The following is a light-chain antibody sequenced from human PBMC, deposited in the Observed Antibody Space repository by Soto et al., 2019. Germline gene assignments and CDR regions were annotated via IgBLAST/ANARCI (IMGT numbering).Light chain of an antibody. CDR1: QSVSSN. CDR2: DAF. Sequence: EIVLTQSPATLSLSPGERATLSCRASQSVSSNLSWYQQKPGQATRRLIYDAFNSATGIPARFSGSGSGTGFPPTITSLEPENFAIEYCQQRSTWPPVTFGGGTKVEIK. J-gene: IGKJ4*01. V-gene: IGKV3-11*01. CDR3: QQRSTWPPVT.